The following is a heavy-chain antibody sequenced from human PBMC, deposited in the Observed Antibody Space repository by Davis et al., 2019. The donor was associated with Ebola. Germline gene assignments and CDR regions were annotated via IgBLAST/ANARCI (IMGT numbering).Heavy chain of an antibody. CDR2: ISGSGKTT. CDR3: AKDKGFWVPPDWFGP. J-gene: IGHJ5*02. CDR1: GFNFSHYA. D-gene: IGHD3-16*01. Sequence: PGGSLRLSCAVSGFNFSHYAMSWVRQAPGKGLEWVASISGSGKTTYYADSVEGRFNISRDNSKNTLSLHMNSVRGEDTAVYYCAKDKGFWVPPDWFGPWGQGVQVTVSS. V-gene: IGHV3-23*01.